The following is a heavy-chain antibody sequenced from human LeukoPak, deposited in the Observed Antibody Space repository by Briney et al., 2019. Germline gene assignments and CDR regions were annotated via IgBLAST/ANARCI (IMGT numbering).Heavy chain of an antibody. CDR2: INSDGSTI. J-gene: IGHJ4*02. V-gene: IGHV3-74*01. Sequence: PGGSLRLSCAASGFTFSSYWMHWVRQAPGKGLVWVSRINSDGSTISYADSVKGRFTISRDDAKNTLYLQMNSLGAEDTAVYYCARDNAYSSGWDFDYWGQGTLVTVSS. CDR3: ARDNAYSSGWDFDY. CDR1: GFTFSSYW. D-gene: IGHD6-19*01.